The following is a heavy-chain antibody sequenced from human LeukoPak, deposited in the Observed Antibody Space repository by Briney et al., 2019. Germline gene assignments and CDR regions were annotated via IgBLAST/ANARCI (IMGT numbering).Heavy chain of an antibody. CDR3: ARGGPSSPYYDFWSGYLPQGY. CDR1: GFTFSSYS. Sequence: GGSLRLSCAASGFTFSSYSMTWVRQAPGKGLEWVSSISSSSSYIYYADSVKGRFTISRDNAKNSLYLQMNSLRAKDTAVYYCARGGPSSPYYDFWSGYLPQGYWGQGTLVTVSS. D-gene: IGHD3-3*01. V-gene: IGHV3-21*01. J-gene: IGHJ4*02. CDR2: ISSSSSYI.